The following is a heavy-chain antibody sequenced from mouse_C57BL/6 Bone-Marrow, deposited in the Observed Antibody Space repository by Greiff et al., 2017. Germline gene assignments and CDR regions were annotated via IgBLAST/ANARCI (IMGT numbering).Heavy chain of an antibody. CDR2: ISSGGSYP. CDR3: ARKADYDGSHYYARDY. Sequence: EVHLVESGGDLVKPGGSLKLSCAASGFTFSSYGMSWVRQTPDKRLEWVATISSGGSYPSYPARVKGRFTISRDNAKNTLYMKMRRLKSEDTAMYYRARKADYDGSHYYARDYWGQGTSVTVAS. V-gene: IGHV5-6*01. J-gene: IGHJ4*01. D-gene: IGHD1-1*01. CDR1: GFTFSSYG.